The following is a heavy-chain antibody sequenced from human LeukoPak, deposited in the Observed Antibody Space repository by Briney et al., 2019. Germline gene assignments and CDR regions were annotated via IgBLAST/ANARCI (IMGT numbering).Heavy chain of an antibody. CDR1: GGTFSSYA. V-gene: IGHV1-69*01. CDR2: VIPIFGTA. CDR3: ARDPDYYDSSGDFDY. J-gene: IGHJ4*02. D-gene: IGHD3-22*01. Sequence: ASVKVPCTASGGTFSSYAISWVRQAPGQGLEWMGGVIPIFGTANYAQKFQGRVTITADESTSTAYMELSSLRSEDTAVYYCARDPDYYDSSGDFDYWGQGTLVTVSS.